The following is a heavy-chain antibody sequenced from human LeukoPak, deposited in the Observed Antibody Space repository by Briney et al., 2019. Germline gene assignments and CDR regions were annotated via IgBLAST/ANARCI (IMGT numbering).Heavy chain of an antibody. D-gene: IGHD6-19*01. V-gene: IGHV4-39*01. Sequence: SETLSLTCTVSGGSISSSSYYWGWIRQPPGKGLEWIGSIYYSGSTYYNPSLKSRVTISVDTSKNQSSLKLSSVTAADTAVYYCARGTLYSGWSYYFDYWGQGSQVTVSS. CDR2: IYYSGST. CDR1: GGSISSSSYY. CDR3: ARGTLYSGWSYYFDY. J-gene: IGHJ4*02.